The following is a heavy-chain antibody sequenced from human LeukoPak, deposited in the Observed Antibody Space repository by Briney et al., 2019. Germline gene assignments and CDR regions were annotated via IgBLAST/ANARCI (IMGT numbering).Heavy chain of an antibody. CDR2: ISSSSSYI. J-gene: IGHJ6*03. Sequence: GGSLTLSCAASGFTFSSYSMNWVRQAPGKGLEWVSSISSSSSYIYYADSVKGRFTISRDNAKNSLYLQMNSLRAEDTAVYYCARDQYCSSTSCYNGYYYYMDVWGKGTTVTVSS. D-gene: IGHD2-2*02. CDR1: GFTFSSYS. V-gene: IGHV3-21*01. CDR3: ARDQYCSSTSCYNGYYYYMDV.